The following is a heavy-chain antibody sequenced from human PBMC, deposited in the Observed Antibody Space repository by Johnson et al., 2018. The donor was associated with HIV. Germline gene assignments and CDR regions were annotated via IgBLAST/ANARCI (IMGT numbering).Heavy chain of an antibody. J-gene: IGHJ3*02. V-gene: IGHV3-9*01. CDR2: ISWNSDRI. CDR1: GFTFDDYA. CDR3: TSTIDMVPTGRSYDAFDI. D-gene: IGHD5-12*01. Sequence: VQLVESGGGLVQPGRSLRLSCAASGFTFDDYAMHWVRQAPGKGLEWVSGISWNSDRIGYADSVMGRFTLSSDNAKNSLYLQMNSLTPEDTAVYYCTSTIDMVPTGRSYDAFDIWGQGTMVTVSS.